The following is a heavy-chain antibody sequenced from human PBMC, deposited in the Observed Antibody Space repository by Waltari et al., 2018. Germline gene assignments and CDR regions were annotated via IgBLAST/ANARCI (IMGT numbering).Heavy chain of an antibody. CDR1: GFTFRPYT. J-gene: IGHJ4*02. V-gene: IGHV3-23*01. CDR2: ISDSGDSS. CDR3: ANARYVSGWFVFGH. D-gene: IGHD6-19*01. Sequence: EVQLLESGGGLVQRGGSLRLSCAAFGFTFRPYTMSWVRQAPGEGLEWVSSISDSGDSSRYADSVKGRFTISRDNSKNTVFLQMNGLRDEETAVYYCANARYVSGWFVFGHWGLGTQVTVSS.